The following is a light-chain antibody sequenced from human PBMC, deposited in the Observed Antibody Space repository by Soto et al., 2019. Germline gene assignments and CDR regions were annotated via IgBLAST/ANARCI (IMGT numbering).Light chain of an antibody. V-gene: IGLV2-14*01. CDR3: CSYTSISTSAV. Sequence: QSALTQPASVSGSPGQSITISCTGTSSDIGDYTHVSWYQQHPGIAPKLIIYEVSDRPSGVSNRFSGSKSGNTASLTISGLQTEDEADYYCCSYTSISTSAVFGGGTKLTVL. CDR2: EVS. CDR1: SSDIGDYTH. J-gene: IGLJ2*01.